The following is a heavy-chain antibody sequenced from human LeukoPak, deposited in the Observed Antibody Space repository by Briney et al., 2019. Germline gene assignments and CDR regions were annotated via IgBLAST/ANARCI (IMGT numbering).Heavy chain of an antibody. CDR1: GGSISSYY. CDR3: ARGRVSSSSWYSTYYYYFYMDV. D-gene: IGHD6-13*01. CDR2: IYYSGST. V-gene: IGHV4-59*01. Sequence: ASETLSLTCTVSGGSISSYYWSWIRQPPGKGLEWIGYIYYSGSTNYNPSLKSRVTISVDTSKNHFSLELSSVTAADTAVYFCARGRVSSSSWYSTYYYYFYMDVWGKGTTVTVSS. J-gene: IGHJ6*03.